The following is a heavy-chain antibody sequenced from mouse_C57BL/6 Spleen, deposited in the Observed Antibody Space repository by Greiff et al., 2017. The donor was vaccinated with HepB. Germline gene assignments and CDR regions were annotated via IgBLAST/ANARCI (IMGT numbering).Heavy chain of an antibody. V-gene: IGHV3-6*01. CDR3: ARVDYYGSSYHPPFDY. D-gene: IGHD1-1*01. CDR1: GYSITSGYY. Sequence: EVQLQQSGPGLVKPSQSLSLTCSVTGYSITSGYYWNWIRQFPGNKLEWMGYISYDGSNNYNPSLKNRISITRDTSKNQFFLKLNSVTTEDTATYYCARVDYYGSSYHPPFDYWGQGTTLTVSS. CDR2: ISYDGSN. J-gene: IGHJ2*01.